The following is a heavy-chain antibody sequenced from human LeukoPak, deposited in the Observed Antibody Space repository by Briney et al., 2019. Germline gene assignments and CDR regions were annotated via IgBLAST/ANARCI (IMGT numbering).Heavy chain of an antibody. CDR3: ASWGAGGNF. J-gene: IGHJ4*02. D-gene: IGHD3-16*01. CDR1: GFTLSTYW. V-gene: IGHV3-7*01. CDR2: INPDGSGK. Sequence: GGSLRLSCEASGFTLSTYWMNWVRQVPGKGLDWVANINPDGSGKRYVDSVKGRFTIARDNADNSLSLQMNSLRAEDTAVYYCASWGAGGNFWGQGTLVTVSS.